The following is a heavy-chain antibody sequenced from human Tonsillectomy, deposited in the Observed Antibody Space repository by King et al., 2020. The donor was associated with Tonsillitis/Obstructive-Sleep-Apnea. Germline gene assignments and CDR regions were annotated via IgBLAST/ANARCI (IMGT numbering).Heavy chain of an antibody. J-gene: IGHJ5*02. CDR1: GGAISNYF. Sequence: MQLQESVPGLVRRSETLFLPCSVCGGAISNYFWSWIRQPPGKGLEWMGYIYYSGNTNYNPSLMCRVTMSVDTSKNQFSLRLTSVTAADTAVYYCARGGIEYSSSFWFDPWGQGTLVTVSS. D-gene: IGHD6-6*01. CDR2: IYYSGNT. CDR3: ARGGIEYSSSFWFDP. V-gene: IGHV4-59*01.